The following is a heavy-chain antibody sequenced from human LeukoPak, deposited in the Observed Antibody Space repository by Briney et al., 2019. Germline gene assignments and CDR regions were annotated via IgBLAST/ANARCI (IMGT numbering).Heavy chain of an antibody. Sequence: PGGSLRLSCAASGFTFSSYAMSWVRQAPGKGLEWVSAISGSGGSTYYADSVKGRFTISRDNSKNTLYLQMNSLRAEDTAVYYCAKPNYDFWSGYSCFDYWGQGTLVTDSS. CDR3: AKPNYDFWSGYSCFDY. CDR2: ISGSGGST. D-gene: IGHD3-3*01. V-gene: IGHV3-23*01. J-gene: IGHJ4*02. CDR1: GFTFSSYA.